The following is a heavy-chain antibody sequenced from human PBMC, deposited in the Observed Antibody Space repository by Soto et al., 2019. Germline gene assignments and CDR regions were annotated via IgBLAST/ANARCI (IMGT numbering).Heavy chain of an antibody. J-gene: IGHJ5*02. V-gene: IGHV3-11*01. CDR3: ATDPADR. Sequence: QVQLVESGGKLVKPGGSLRLSCAASGFSMKDYYMSWIRQVPGKGLEWIAYISRSGVSIYYADSVSGRFIVSRDNAKNSLFLQMNSLTAEDTAIYYCATDPADRWGQGTLVTVSS. D-gene: IGHD2-15*01. CDR2: ISRSGVSI. CDR1: GFSMKDYY.